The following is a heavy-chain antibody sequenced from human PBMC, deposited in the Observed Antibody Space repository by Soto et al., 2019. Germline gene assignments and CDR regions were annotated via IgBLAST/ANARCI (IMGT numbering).Heavy chain of an antibody. CDR2: INADGGST. V-gene: IGHV3-74*01. CDR1: GFTFSNDW. J-gene: IGHJ4*02. D-gene: IGHD3-9*01. CDR3: IKVLTRGVGVPRFYFDS. Sequence: GGSLRLSCAASGFTFSNDWMHWVRQAPGKGLEWVSRINADGGSTHYADSVRGRFTISRDNAKDTLFLQLNSLRVEDTAIYYCIKVLTRGVGVPRFYFDSWGQGTLVTVSS.